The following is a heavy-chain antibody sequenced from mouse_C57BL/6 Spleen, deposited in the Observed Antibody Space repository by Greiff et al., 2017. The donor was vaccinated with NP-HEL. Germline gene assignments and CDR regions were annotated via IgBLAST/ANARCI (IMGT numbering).Heavy chain of an antibody. CDR3: ASYGYLYAMDY. CDR1: GYTFTDYY. D-gene: IGHD2-2*01. V-gene: IGHV1-26*01. J-gene: IGHJ4*01. Sequence: EVQLQQSGPELVKPGASVKISCKASGYTFTDYYMNWVKQSHGKSLEWIGDINPNNGGTSYNQKFKGKATLTVDKSSSTAYMGLRSLTSEDSAVYYCASYGYLYAMDYWGQGTSVTVSS. CDR2: INPNNGGT.